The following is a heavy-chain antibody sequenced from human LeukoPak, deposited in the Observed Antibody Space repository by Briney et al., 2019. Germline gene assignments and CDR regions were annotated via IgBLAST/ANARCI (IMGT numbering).Heavy chain of an antibody. V-gene: IGHV1-18*01. D-gene: IGHD3-3*01. CDR3: AREGEYDFWSGYSNWFDP. J-gene: IGHJ5*02. CDR2: ISAYNGNT. Sequence: ASVKVSCKASGYTFSSYGISWVRQAPGQGLDRMGWISAYNGNTNYAQKLQGRVTMTTDTSTSTDYMELRSLRSDDTAVYYCAREGEYDFWSGYSNWFDPWGQGTLVTVSS. CDR1: GYTFSSYG.